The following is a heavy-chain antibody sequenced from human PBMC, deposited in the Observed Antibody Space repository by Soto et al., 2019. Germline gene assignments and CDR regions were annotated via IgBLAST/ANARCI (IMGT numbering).Heavy chain of an antibody. CDR2: IYYSGST. Sequence: SETLALTCTVSGGSISSGGYYWSWIRQHPGKGLEWIGYIYYSGSTYYNPSLKSRVTISVDTSKNQFSLKLSSVTAADTAVYYCARERSSSWLFDYWGQGTLVTVSS. V-gene: IGHV4-31*03. J-gene: IGHJ4*02. CDR3: ARERSSSWLFDY. CDR1: GGSISSGGYY. D-gene: IGHD6-13*01.